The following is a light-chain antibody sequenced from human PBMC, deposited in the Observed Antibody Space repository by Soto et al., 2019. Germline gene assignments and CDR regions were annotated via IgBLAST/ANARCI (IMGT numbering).Light chain of an antibody. V-gene: IGLV2-11*01. Sequence: QSALTQPRSVYGYPGQSVTISCTGTSSDVGGYNYVSWYQQHPGKAPKLMIYDVSKRPSGVPDRFSGSKSGNTASLTISGLQAEDEADYYCCSYAGSRYVFGTGTKLTVL. CDR2: DVS. J-gene: IGLJ1*01. CDR1: SSDVGGYNY. CDR3: CSYAGSRYV.